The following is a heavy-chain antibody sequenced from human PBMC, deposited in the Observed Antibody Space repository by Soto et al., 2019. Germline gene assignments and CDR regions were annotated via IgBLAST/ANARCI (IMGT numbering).Heavy chain of an antibody. CDR3: ARENYYALDY. D-gene: IGHD3-10*01. CDR2: INYSGST. CDR1: SGSISSYN. J-gene: IGHJ4*02. Sequence: LSLTCTVSSGSISSYNWNWVRQPPGKGLEWIGFINYSGSTHYNPSLKSRVTISLDTSKNQFSLKLNSVTAADTAVYYRARENYYALDYWGPGTLVTVSS. V-gene: IGHV4-59*01.